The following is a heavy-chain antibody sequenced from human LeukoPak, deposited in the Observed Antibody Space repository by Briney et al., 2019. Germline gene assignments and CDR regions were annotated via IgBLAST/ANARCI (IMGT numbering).Heavy chain of an antibody. CDR3: ARVRCSGACYYTYYYGMDV. D-gene: IGHD2-21*02. CDR2: ISAYNGNT. J-gene: IGHJ6*02. CDR1: GYTFTSYG. Sequence: GSGVTVSFMASGYTFTSYGISWVRQPPRQGLEWMGGISAYNGNTKYAQKLQGRVTMTTDTSTSTAYLELRSLRTDDTAVYYCARVRCSGACYYTYYYGMDVWGQGTTVSVSS. V-gene: IGHV1-18*01.